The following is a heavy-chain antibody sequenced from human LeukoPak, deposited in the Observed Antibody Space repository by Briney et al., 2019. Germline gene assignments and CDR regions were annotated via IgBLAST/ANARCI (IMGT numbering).Heavy chain of an antibody. J-gene: IGHJ5*02. CDR3: ARDNGVVVMTQGWFDP. Sequence: ASVKVSCKASGGTFSSYAISWVRQAPGQGLEWMGGIIPIFGTANYAQKFQGRVTITTGESTSTAYMELSSLRSEDTAVYYCARDNGVVVMTQGWFDPWGQGTLVTVSS. V-gene: IGHV1-69*05. D-gene: IGHD3-22*01. CDR1: GGTFSSYA. CDR2: IIPIFGTA.